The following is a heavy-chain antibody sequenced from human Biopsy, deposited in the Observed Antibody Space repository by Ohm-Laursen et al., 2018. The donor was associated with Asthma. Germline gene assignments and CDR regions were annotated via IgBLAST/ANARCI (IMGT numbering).Heavy chain of an antibody. V-gene: IGHV4-34*01. Sequence: PPGTLSLTCTVYPGSFSGFFWTWIRQSPGKGLEWNGETNERGVTNNNPSLKSRVIISIDTYWNRVSLKLTSVTAADTAVYYCARGRELDVWGQGTTVTVSS. CDR2: TNERGVT. CDR3: ARGRELDV. J-gene: IGHJ6*02. CDR1: PGSFSGFF.